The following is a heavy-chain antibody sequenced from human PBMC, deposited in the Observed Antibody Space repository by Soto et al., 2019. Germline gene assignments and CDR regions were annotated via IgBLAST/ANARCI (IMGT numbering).Heavy chain of an antibody. J-gene: IGHJ6*02. CDR2: IVVGNGNT. V-gene: IGHV1-58*01. CDR1: GLTFSSSA. Sequence: QMQLVQSGPEVRKPGTSVRVSCKASGLTFSSSAVQWVRQARGQRLEWIGWIVVGNGNTNYAQKFQERVTITRDMSTRTAYMELSSLRSEDTAVYYCAGRYFSGGSCYNYYGMDVWGQGSTVTVSS. D-gene: IGHD2-15*01. CDR3: AGRYFSGGSCYNYYGMDV.